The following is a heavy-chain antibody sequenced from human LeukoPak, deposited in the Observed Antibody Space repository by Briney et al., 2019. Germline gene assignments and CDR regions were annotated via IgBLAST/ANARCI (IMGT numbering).Heavy chain of an antibody. CDR3: TRDIYGGLQYYFDH. V-gene: IGHV3-9*01. CDR1: GFSFGGYA. Sequence: GGSLRLSCAASGFSFGGYALHWVRQAPGKGLEWVASISWNSGDIVHADSVKGRFTISRDNAKNSLYLQMDSLRAEDTALYYCTRDIYGGLQYYFDHWGQGTLLTVSS. D-gene: IGHD4-23*01. CDR2: ISWNSGDI. J-gene: IGHJ4*02.